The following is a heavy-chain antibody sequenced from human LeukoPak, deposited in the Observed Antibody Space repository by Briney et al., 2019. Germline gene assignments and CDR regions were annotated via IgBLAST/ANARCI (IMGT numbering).Heavy chain of an antibody. CDR2: MSMSAGFI. V-gene: IGHV3-48*02. CDR1: GFTFSSYS. J-gene: IGHJ4*02. CDR3: ARDHQFGFDY. Sequence: GGSLRLSRAASGFTFSSYSKNWVRQAPGKGLEWVSYMSMSAGFINYADSVKGRFTISSDNAKNSLYLQMSSLRDEDTAVYYCARDHQFGFDYWGQGSMVTVSS. D-gene: IGHD3-16*01.